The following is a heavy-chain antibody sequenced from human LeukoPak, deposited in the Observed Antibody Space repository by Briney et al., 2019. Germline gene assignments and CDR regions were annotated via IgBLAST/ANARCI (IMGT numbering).Heavy chain of an antibody. V-gene: IGHV4-59*01. D-gene: IGHD5/OR15-5a*01. Sequence: KPSETLSLTCTVSGGSISSYYWSWIRQPPGKGLEWIGYIYYSGSTNYNPSLKSRVTISVDTSKNQFSLKLSSVTAADTAVYYCASYSVYGLYFDYWGQGTLVTVSS. CDR1: GGSISSYY. CDR2: IYYSGST. J-gene: IGHJ4*02. CDR3: ASYSVYGLYFDY.